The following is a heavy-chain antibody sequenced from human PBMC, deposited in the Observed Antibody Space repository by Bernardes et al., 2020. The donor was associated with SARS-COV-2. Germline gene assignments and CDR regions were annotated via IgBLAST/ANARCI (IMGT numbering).Heavy chain of an antibody. CDR3: ARDFGGTDWRVGFDV. CDR2: ISGAGIYI. V-gene: IGHV3-21*01. J-gene: IGHJ3*01. CDR1: GFTFSNYP. Sequence: GGSLRLSCVASGFTFSNYPFSWFRQAPGKGLEWVSSISGAGIYIYYGDSVRGRFTTSRDNTRTSVFLQMERLRAEDTAVYYCARDFGGTDWRVGFDVWGPGTMVHVSS. D-gene: IGHD3-9*01.